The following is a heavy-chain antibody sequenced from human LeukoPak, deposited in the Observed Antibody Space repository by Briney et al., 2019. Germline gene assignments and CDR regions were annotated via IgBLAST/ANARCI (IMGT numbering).Heavy chain of an antibody. D-gene: IGHD1-1*01. CDR1: GFTVSSNY. CDR2: IYSGGIT. Sequence: PGGSLRLSCAAYGFTVSSNYMSWVRQAPGKGLEWVSVIYSGGITYYADSVKGRFTISRDNSKNTLYLQMNSLRAEDTDVYYCALQRPLKGVWGQGTTVTVSS. J-gene: IGHJ6*02. CDR3: ALQRPLKGV. V-gene: IGHV3-66*04.